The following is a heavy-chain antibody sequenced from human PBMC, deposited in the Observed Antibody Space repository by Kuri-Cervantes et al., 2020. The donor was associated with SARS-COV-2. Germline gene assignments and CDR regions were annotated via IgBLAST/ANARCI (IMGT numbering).Heavy chain of an antibody. J-gene: IGHJ6*02. CDR1: GGTFSSYA. V-gene: IGHV1-69*04. CDR2: IIPILGIA. CDR3: ARDSGGIDDIWSGYSYYYGMDV. D-gene: IGHD3-3*01. Sequence: SVKVSCKASGGTFSSYAISWVRQAPGQGLEWMGRIIPILGIANYAQKFQGRVTITADKSTSTAYMELSSLRSEDTALYYCARDSGGIDDIWSGYSYYYGMDVWGQGTTVTVSS.